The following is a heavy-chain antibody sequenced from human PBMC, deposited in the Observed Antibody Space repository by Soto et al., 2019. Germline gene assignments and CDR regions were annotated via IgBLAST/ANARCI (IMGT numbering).Heavy chain of an antibody. V-gene: IGHV4-31*03. CDR3: ARGGATVVTSALLH. D-gene: IGHD4-17*01. Sequence: SETLSLTCTVSGGSISSGGYYWSWIRQHPGKGLEWIGYIYYSGSTYYNPSLKSRVTISVDTSKNQFSLKLSSVTAADTAVYYCARGGATVVTSALLHWGQGTLVTVS. CDR2: IYYSGST. J-gene: IGHJ1*01. CDR1: GGSISSGGYY.